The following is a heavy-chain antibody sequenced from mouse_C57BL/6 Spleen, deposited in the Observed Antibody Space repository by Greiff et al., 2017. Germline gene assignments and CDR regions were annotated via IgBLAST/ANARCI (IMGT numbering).Heavy chain of an antibody. CDR2: IYPGDGDT. CDR3: ARWGGDY. Sequence: VQLQQSGPELVKPGASVKISCKASGYAFSSSWMHWVKQRPGKGLEWIGRIYPGDGDTNYNGKFKGKATLTADKSSSTAYMQLSSLTSEDAAVYFCARWGGDYWGQGTTLTVSS. J-gene: IGHJ2*01. CDR1: GYAFSSSW. V-gene: IGHV1-82*01.